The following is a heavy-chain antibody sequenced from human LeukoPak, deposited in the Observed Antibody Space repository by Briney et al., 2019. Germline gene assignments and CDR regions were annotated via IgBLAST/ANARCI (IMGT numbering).Heavy chain of an antibody. D-gene: IGHD2-2*03. Sequence: GGSLRLSCAASGFTFSSYEMNWVRQAPGKGLEWVSYISSTSSTIYYADSVQGRFTISRDNAKNSLYLQMNSLRAEDTAIYYCARDGSIDYWGQGTLVTVSS. CDR1: GFTFSSYE. CDR2: ISSTSSTI. CDR3: ARDGSIDY. V-gene: IGHV3-48*03. J-gene: IGHJ4*02.